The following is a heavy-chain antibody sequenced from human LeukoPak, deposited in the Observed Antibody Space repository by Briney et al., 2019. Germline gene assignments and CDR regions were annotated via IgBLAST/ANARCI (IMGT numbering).Heavy chain of an antibody. D-gene: IGHD3-10*01. CDR3: ARDRGLSYFSGSHFDF. Sequence: SETLSLTCTVSGGSISSYYWSWIRQPAGKGLEWIGRIYTSGSTNYNPSLKSRVTMSVDTSKNQFSLKLSSVTAADTAVYYCARDRGLSYFSGSHFDFWGQGTLVTVSS. V-gene: IGHV4-4*07. CDR2: IYTSGST. CDR1: GGSISSYY. J-gene: IGHJ4*02.